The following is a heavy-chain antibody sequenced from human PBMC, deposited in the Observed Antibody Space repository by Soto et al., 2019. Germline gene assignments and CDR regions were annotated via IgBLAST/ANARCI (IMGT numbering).Heavy chain of an antibody. Sequence: ASVQVSCKASGYTFTSYYMHLVRQAPGQXLEWMXIXNXXXGXTXXXQXXQXRVTMTRDTSTSTVYMELRSLRSEDTAVYYCARDPDHLKAHGWDYWGQGTLVTVSS. CDR1: GYTFTSYY. CDR2: XNXXXGXT. D-gene: IGHD2-2*03. V-gene: IGHV1-46*01. J-gene: IGHJ4*02. CDR3: ARDPDHLKAHGWDY.